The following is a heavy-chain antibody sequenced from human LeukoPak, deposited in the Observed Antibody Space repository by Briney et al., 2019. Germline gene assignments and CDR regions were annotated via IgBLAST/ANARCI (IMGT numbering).Heavy chain of an antibody. Sequence: GESLKISCKGSGYSFATYWIAWVRQMPGEGLEWLGIIHPGDSNTRYGPSFQGQVTISADKSISTAYLQWSSLKASDTAMYYCARLVITFGGVIPQVFDIWGQGTMVTVSS. CDR1: GYSFATYW. V-gene: IGHV5-51*01. CDR2: IHPGDSNT. D-gene: IGHD3-16*02. J-gene: IGHJ3*02. CDR3: ARLVITFGGVIPQVFDI.